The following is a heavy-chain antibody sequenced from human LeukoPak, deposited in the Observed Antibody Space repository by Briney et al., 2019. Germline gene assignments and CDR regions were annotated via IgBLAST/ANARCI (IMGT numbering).Heavy chain of an antibody. V-gene: IGHV1-18*01. Sequence: ASVKVSCKASGYTFTSYGISWVRQAPGQGLEWMGWISAYDGNTNYAQKLQGRVTMTTDTSTSTAYMELRSLRSDDTAVYYCAIPMVRGVMLSYWGQGTLVTVSS. J-gene: IGHJ4*02. D-gene: IGHD3-10*01. CDR1: GYTFTSYG. CDR3: AIPMVRGVMLSY. CDR2: ISAYDGNT.